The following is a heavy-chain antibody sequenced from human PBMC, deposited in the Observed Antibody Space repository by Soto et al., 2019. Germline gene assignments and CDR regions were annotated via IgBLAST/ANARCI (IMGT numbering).Heavy chain of an antibody. V-gene: IGHV6-1*01. CDR2: TYLRSKLYN. CDR3: ARAAVAFDAFDL. CDR1: GDSVSTNSAT. D-gene: IGHD2-15*01. Sequence: SQTLSLTCVISGDSVSTNSATCNWIRQSPSRGLEWVGRTYLRSKLYNEYAVSVKSRIAIRPDTSKNIFSLQMSSVTPEETAVYFCARAAVAFDAFDLWGQGTVVTVS. J-gene: IGHJ3*01.